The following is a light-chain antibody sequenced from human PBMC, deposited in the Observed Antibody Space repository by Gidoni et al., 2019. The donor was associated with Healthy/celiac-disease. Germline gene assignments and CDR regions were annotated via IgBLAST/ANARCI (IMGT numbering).Light chain of an antibody. CDR1: QSISSW. CDR3: QQYNSYSPYT. Sequence: DIQMTPSPSTLSASVGDRVTITCRASQSISSWLAWYQQKPGKAPKLLIYKASSLESGVPSRFSGCGSGTEFTLTISSLQPDDVATYYCQQYNSYSPYTFGQGTKLEIK. V-gene: IGKV1-5*03. CDR2: KAS. J-gene: IGKJ2*01.